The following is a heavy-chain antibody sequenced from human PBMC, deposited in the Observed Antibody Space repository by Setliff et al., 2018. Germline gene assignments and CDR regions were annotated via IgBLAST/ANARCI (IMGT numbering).Heavy chain of an antibody. CDR1: GYTFSTYA. V-gene: IGHV7-4-1*02. CDR2: INTNTGNP. J-gene: IGHJ4*02. CDR3: ARDGGNGVDY. D-gene: IGHD4-4*01. Sequence: ASVKVSCKGSGYTFSTYAIIWMRQAPGQGLEWMGWINTNTGNPSYAQGFTGRFVFSLDTSVSPAYLQISSLKAEDTAVYYCARDGGNGVDYWGQGTLVTVS.